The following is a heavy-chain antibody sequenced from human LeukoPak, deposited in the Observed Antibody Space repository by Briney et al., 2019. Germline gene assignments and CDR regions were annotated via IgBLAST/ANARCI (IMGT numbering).Heavy chain of an antibody. V-gene: IGHV1-2*02. D-gene: IGHD3-22*01. CDR3: ARASYYYDSSGYPGYYFDY. Sequence: ASVKVSCKASGYTFTDYYMHWVRQAPGQGLEWMGLINPNSGGTNYAQKFHGRVTMTRDTSISTAYMELSRLRSDDTAVYYCARASYYYDSSGYPGYYFDYWGQGTLVTVSS. CDR2: INPNSGGT. J-gene: IGHJ4*02. CDR1: GYTFTDYY.